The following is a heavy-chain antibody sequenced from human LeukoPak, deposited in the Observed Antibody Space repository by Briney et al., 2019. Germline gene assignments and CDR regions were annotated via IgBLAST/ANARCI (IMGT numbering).Heavy chain of an antibody. D-gene: IGHD1-26*01. J-gene: IGHJ3*02. CDR2: IYYSGST. CDR3: ASRSGSIDDAFDI. CDR1: GGSFSGYY. V-gene: IGHV4-59*01. Sequence: SETLSLTCAVYGGSFSGYYWSWIRQPPGKGLEWIGYIYYSGSTNYNPSLKSRVTISVDTSKNQFSLKLSSVTAADTAVYYCASRSGSIDDAFDIWGQGTMVTVSS.